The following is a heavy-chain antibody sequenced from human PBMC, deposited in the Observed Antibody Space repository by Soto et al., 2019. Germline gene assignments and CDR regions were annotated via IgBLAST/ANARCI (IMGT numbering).Heavy chain of an antibody. CDR2: IKQDGSER. CDR1: VFSFSDYW. V-gene: IGHV3-7*01. D-gene: IGHD5-18*01. Sequence: RWSLRLSCTAPVFSFSDYWMTWFRQVPGEGPEWVANIKQDGSERNYVDSVKGRFTISRDNAKNSVDLEMNSLRAEDTAVYYCARETRGKYSPKDCWGQGTLVTVSS. J-gene: IGHJ4*01. CDR3: ARETRGKYSPKDC.